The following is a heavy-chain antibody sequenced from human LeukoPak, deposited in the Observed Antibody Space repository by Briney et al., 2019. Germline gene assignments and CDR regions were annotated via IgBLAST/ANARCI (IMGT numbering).Heavy chain of an antibody. Sequence: SETLSLTCTVSGGSISCYYWSWIRQPPGKGLEWIGYIYYSGSTNYNPSLKSRVTISVDTSKNQFSLKLSSVTAADTAVYYCARHAEYYDSSGYYFDYWGQGTLATVSS. CDR1: GGSISCYY. CDR2: IYYSGST. V-gene: IGHV4-59*08. J-gene: IGHJ4*02. D-gene: IGHD3-22*01. CDR3: ARHAEYYDSSGYYFDY.